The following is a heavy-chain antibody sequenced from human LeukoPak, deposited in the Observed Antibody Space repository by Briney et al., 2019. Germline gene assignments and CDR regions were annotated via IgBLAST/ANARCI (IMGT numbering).Heavy chain of an antibody. D-gene: IGHD6-19*01. CDR2: ISTSGNSP. CDR3: AKVLSGWYRGNDC. V-gene: IGHV3-23*01. J-gene: IGHJ4*02. Sequence: GGAQRLSWAASGYTWSSLPMSWVRQAPGKGLMWVSAISTSGNSPYYAGSVKGRFTVSRDNSKTTLYLQLTSLSSEDTATYYCAKVLSGWYRGNDCLGQGTLVAVSS. CDR1: GYTWSSLP.